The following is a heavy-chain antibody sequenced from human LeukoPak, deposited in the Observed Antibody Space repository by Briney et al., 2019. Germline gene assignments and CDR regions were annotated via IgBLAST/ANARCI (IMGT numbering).Heavy chain of an antibody. V-gene: IGHV3-15*01. J-gene: IGHJ4*02. CDR3: TTAPDSMDC. Sequence: PGRSLRLSCAASGFTFSSAWMTWVRQAPGKGLEWVGRIKSKTDGGTAEYAAPVKGRFTISRDDSQNTMYMQMNSLRPEDTAVYYCTTAPDSMDCWGQGTLVTVSS. CDR2: IKSKTDGGTA. CDR1: GFTFSSAW. D-gene: IGHD3-3*01.